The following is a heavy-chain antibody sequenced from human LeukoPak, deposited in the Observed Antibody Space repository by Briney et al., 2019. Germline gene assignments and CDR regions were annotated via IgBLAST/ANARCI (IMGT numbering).Heavy chain of an antibody. J-gene: IGHJ5*02. CDR1: GLTFSNNW. D-gene: IGHD3-16*01. CDR3: ARHLGNWFGP. CDR2: IKQDGSEK. Sequence: GGSLRLSCAASGLTFSNNWMTWVRQAPGKGLEWVANIKQDGSEKYYVDSVKGRFTISRDNAKNSLYLQMNSLRAEDTAVYYCARHLGNWFGPSGQGTLVTVSS. V-gene: IGHV3-7*04.